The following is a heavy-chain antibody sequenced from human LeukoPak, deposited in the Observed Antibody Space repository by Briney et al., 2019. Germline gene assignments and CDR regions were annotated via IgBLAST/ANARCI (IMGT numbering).Heavy chain of an antibody. J-gene: IGHJ6*03. CDR2: IKPDGSDK. Sequence: GGSLRLSCAASGFTFSSYWMGWVRQAPGKGLEWVANIKPDGSDKNYVDAVKGRFTISRDNAKNSLYLQMNSLRAEDTAVYYCARDLGYYHMDVWGKGTTVTVSS. D-gene: IGHD7-27*01. CDR1: GFTFSSYW. CDR3: ARDLGYYHMDV. V-gene: IGHV3-7*01.